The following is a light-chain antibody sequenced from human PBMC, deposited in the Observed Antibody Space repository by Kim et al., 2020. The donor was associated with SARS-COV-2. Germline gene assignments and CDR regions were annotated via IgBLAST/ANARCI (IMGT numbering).Light chain of an antibody. Sequence: SASVGDRVPITCRASQTIGNWLAWYQHKSGKAPKLLIYKSSSLESGVPSRFSGSGSWTEFTLTISSLQPDDLATYYCQQYNSAPYNFGQGTKLEI. CDR3: QQYNSAPYN. V-gene: IGKV1-5*03. CDR1: QTIGNW. CDR2: KSS. J-gene: IGKJ2*01.